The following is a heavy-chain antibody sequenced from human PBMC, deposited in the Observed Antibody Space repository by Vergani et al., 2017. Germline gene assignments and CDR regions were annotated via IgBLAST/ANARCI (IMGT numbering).Heavy chain of an antibody. V-gene: IGHV5-51*01. CDR2: IYPGDSDT. CDR3: ARHIGPNYYDSSGYSYYFDD. D-gene: IGHD3-22*01. J-gene: IGHJ4*02. CDR1: GYSFTSYW. Sequence: EVQLVQSGAEVKKPGESLKISCKGSGYSFTSYWIGWVRQMPGKGLEWMGIIYPGDSDTRYSPSFQGQVTISADKSISTAYLQWSSLKASDTAMYYCARHIGPNYYDSSGYSYYFDDGGQGTLVTVSS.